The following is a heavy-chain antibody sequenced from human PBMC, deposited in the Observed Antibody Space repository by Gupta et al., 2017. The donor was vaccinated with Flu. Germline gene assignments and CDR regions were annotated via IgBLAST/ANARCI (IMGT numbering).Heavy chain of an antibody. CDR2: VWFDGGNK. Sequence: QVQLEESGGGVVQPGRSLRLPCAASGFTFSSHGMHWVRQAPGKALEWVAVVWFDGGNKYYADSVHGRFSISRDNSKNTLYLQMNYLRVEDTAVYYCARDRAYCPNGVCYAHLDYWGQGTRVTVSS. CDR3: ARDRAYCPNGVCYAHLDY. D-gene: IGHD2-8*01. J-gene: IGHJ4*02. V-gene: IGHV3-33*01. CDR1: GFTFSSHG.